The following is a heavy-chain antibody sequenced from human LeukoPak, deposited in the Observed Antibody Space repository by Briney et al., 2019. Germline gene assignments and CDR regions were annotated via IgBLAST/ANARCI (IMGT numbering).Heavy chain of an antibody. CDR1: GFTFSSYS. Sequence: GGSLRLSCAASGFTFSSYSMNWVRQAPGKGLEWVSSISSSSSYIYYADSVKGRFTISRDNAKNSLYLQMNSLRAEDTAVYYCARAEGSMTVVVYPIDYWGQGTLVTVSS. D-gene: IGHD3-22*01. J-gene: IGHJ4*02. CDR3: ARAEGSMTVVVYPIDY. CDR2: ISSSSSYI. V-gene: IGHV3-21*01.